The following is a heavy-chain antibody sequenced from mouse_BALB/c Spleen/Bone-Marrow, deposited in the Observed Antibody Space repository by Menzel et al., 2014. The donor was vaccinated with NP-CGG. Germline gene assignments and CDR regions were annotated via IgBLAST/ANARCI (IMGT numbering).Heavy chain of an antibody. J-gene: IGHJ1*01. CDR3: TRGDYDWYFDV. D-gene: IGHD2-4*01. V-gene: IGHV1S127*01. CDR2: IDPSDSYT. Sequence: LQESAAELVKPGASVKMSCKASGYTFTSYWIHWVKQRPGQGLEWIGVIDPSDSYTSYNQKFKGKATLTVDTASSTAYMQLSSLTSEDSAVYYCTRGDYDWYFDVWGAGTTVTVSS. CDR1: GYTFTSYW.